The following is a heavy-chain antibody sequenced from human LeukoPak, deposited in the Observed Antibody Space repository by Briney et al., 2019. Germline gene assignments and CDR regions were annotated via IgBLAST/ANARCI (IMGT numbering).Heavy chain of an antibody. D-gene: IGHD3-10*01. CDR1: GGSISSGGYY. CDR2: IYYSGST. V-gene: IGHV4-31*03. CDR3: ARVPSMVRVFDY. J-gene: IGHJ4*02. Sequence: SETLSLTCTVSGGSISSGGYYWSWIRQHPGKGLEWIGYIYYSGSTYYNPSLKSRVTISVDTSKNQFSLKLSSVTAADTAVYYCARVPSMVRVFDYWGQGTLVTASS.